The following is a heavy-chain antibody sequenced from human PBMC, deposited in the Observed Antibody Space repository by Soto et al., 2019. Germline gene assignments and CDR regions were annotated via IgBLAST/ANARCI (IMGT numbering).Heavy chain of an antibody. D-gene: IGHD3-22*01. CDR3: ERGFQIDSSVYHLDY. Sequence: SETLSLTCAVYGGSFSGYYWSWIRQPPGKGLEWIGEINHSGSTNYNPSLKSRVTISVDTSKNQFSLKLSSVTAADTAVYYCERGFQIDSSVYHLDYWGQGTLVTVSS. CDR1: GGSFSGYY. CDR2: INHSGST. V-gene: IGHV4-34*01. J-gene: IGHJ4*02.